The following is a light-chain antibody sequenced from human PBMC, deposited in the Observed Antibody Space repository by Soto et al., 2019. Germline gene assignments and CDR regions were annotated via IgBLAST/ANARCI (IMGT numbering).Light chain of an antibody. J-gene: IGLJ3*02. Sequence: QSVLTKPASVSGSPGQWITISCTGTSSDVGGYNYVSWYQQHPGKAPKLMIYEVSNRTSGVSNRLSGSKSGTSASLATTVLQAEDEAYYYCQAYYYSLAAFVFGGGTKLAVL. CDR2: EVS. CDR1: SSDVGGYNY. CDR3: QAYYYSLAAFV. V-gene: IGLV2-14*01.